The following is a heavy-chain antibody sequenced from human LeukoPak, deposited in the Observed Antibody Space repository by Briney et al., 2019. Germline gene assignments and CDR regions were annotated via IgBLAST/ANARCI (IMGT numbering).Heavy chain of an antibody. CDR2: INYSGST. J-gene: IGHJ6*03. Sequence: PSETLSLTCTVSNGSTSPYYWTWIRQPPGKGLEYIGYINYSGSTKYNPSLKSRLTISVGTSKNQFFLELSSVTAADTAVYYCARARVSDTSGPYFGYFYDMDVWGKGTTVIVSS. V-gene: IGHV4-59*01. CDR1: NGSTSPYY. D-gene: IGHD3-22*01. CDR3: ARARVSDTSGPYFGYFYDMDV.